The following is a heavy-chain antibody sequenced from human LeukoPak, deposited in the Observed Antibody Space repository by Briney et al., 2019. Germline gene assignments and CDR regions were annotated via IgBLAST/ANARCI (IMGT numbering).Heavy chain of an antibody. CDR2: ISYDGSNK. V-gene: IGHV3-30-3*01. D-gene: IGHD2-2*01. CDR3: ARDHQYYFDY. Sequence: GGSLRLSCAASGFTFSSYAMHWVRQAPGKGLEWVAVISYDGSNKYYADSVKGQFTISRGNSKNTLYLQMNSLRAEDTAVHYCARDHQYYFDYWGQGTLVTVSS. CDR1: GFTFSSYA. J-gene: IGHJ4*02.